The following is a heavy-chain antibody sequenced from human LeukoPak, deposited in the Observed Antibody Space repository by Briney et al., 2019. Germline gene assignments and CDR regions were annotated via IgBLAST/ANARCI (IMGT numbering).Heavy chain of an antibody. CDR3: AKDRNYDFWSAYPPGY. V-gene: IGHV3-23*01. CDR1: GFTFSNYA. CDR2: ISGSGGST. J-gene: IGHJ4*02. D-gene: IGHD3-3*01. Sequence: GGSLRLSCAASGFTFSNYAMSWVRQAPGKGLEWVSGISGSGGSTYYADSVKGRFTISRDKSKNTLYLQMNSLRAEDTAVYYCAKDRNYDFWSAYPPGYWGQETLVTVSS.